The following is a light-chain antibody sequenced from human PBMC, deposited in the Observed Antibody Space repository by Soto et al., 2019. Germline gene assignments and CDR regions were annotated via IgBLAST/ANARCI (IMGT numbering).Light chain of an antibody. V-gene: IGLV2-14*01. CDR2: EVR. CDR1: MRDVGAYNL. J-gene: IGLJ3*02. Sequence: QSALTQPASVSGSPGQSITISCAGTMRDVGAYNLVSWYQQHPGRAPQLIIYEVRNRPSGISSRFSGSRSGNTASLTISGLQPEDEGDYYCSAYTARSTLVFGGGTKVTVL. CDR3: SAYTARSTLV.